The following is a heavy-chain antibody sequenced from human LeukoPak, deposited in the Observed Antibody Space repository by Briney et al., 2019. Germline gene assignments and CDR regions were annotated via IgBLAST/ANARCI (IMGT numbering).Heavy chain of an antibody. CDR2: IYHSGST. J-gene: IGHJ6*03. CDR3: ARGYDSSGYRSRRNLNYYYYYMDV. V-gene: IGHV4-38-2*02. Sequence: SETLSLTCTVSGYSISSGYYWGWIRQPPGKGLEWIGSIYHSGSTYYNPSLKSRVTISVDTSKNQFSLKLSSVTAADTAVYYCARGYDSSGYRSRRNLNYYYYYMDVWGKGTTVTVSS. D-gene: IGHD3-22*01. CDR1: GYSISSGYY.